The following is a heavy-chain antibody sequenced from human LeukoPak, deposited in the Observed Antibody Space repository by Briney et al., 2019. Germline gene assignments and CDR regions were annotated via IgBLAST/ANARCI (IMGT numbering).Heavy chain of an antibody. CDR1: GFTLSSNY. CDR2: IYSGGST. J-gene: IGHJ4*02. Sequence: GGSLRLSCAASGFTLSSNYMSWVRQAPGKGLEWVSVIYSGGSTYYADSVKGRFTISRDNSKNTLHLQMNSLRPEDTAVYYCSKELAPGGQGTLVTVSS. V-gene: IGHV3-66*01. CDR3: SKELAP.